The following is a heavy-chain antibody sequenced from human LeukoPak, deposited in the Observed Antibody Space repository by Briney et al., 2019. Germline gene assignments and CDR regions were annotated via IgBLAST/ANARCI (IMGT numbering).Heavy chain of an antibody. D-gene: IGHD3-3*01. J-gene: IGHJ4*02. CDR1: GFTFSSYA. Sequence: GGSLRLSCAASGFTFSSYAMHWVRQAPGKGLEWVAVISYDGSNKYYADSVKGRFTISRDNSKNTLYLQMNSLRAEDTAVYYCAKSKNTKYDFWSGYFDYWGQGTLVTVSS. CDR2: ISYDGSNK. CDR3: AKSKNTKYDFWSGYFDY. V-gene: IGHV3-30*04.